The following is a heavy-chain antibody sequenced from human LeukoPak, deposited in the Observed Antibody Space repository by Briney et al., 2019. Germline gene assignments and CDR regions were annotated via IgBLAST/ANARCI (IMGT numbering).Heavy chain of an antibody. V-gene: IGHV3-23*01. CDR1: GFTFSDYG. J-gene: IGHJ4*02. D-gene: IGHD2-2*01. Sequence: GGSLRLSSAAYGFTFSDYGMSWVRQAPGKGLDWVSGITASGDSTYYADSVKGRFSISRDNSKNTLYLQMNSLRAEDTAVYFCAKEFFSCGRRSTTCPLDYWGQGTLVTVSS. CDR2: ITASGDST. CDR3: AKEFFSCGRRSTTCPLDY.